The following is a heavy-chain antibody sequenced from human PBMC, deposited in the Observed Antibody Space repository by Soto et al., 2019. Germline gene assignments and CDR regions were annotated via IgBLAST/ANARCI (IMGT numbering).Heavy chain of an antibody. CDR1: GFTFSSYA. CDR2: ISYDGSNK. J-gene: IGHJ4*01. CDR3: AREGVTNYTDYYFDL. Sequence: ALRLSCAASGFTFSSYAMHWVRQAPGKGLEWVAVISYDGSNKYYADSVKGRFTISRDNAKTSLYLQMDGLRPEDTAIYYCAREGVTNYTDYYFDLWGHGALVTVSS. D-gene: IGHD4-4*01. V-gene: IGHV3-30-3*01.